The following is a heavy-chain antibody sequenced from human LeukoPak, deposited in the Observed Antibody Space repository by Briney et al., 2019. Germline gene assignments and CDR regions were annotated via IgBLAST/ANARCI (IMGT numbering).Heavy chain of an antibody. Sequence: ASVKVSCKASGYTFTSYYMHWVRQAPGQGLEWMGWINTYNGNTVFAQTFEGRVTMTTDTSRSTAFMELRSLRSDDTAVYYCARLNWDWRAFDIWGQGTMVIVSS. CDR3: ARLNWDWRAFDI. J-gene: IGHJ3*02. D-gene: IGHD3/OR15-3a*01. CDR1: GYTFTSYY. V-gene: IGHV1-18*04. CDR2: INTYNGNT.